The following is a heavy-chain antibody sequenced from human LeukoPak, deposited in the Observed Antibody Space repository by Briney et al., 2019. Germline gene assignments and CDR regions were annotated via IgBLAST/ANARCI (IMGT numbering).Heavy chain of an antibody. V-gene: IGHV3-7*01. CDR1: GFTFSSYW. CDR2: TKQDGSEK. D-gene: IGHD2/OR15-2a*01. J-gene: IGHJ4*02. CDR3: ARAGLLFYFDY. Sequence: GGSLRLSCAASGFTFSSYWMSWVRQAPGKGLEWVANTKQDGSEKYYVDSVKGRFTISRDNARDSLFLQMNSLRVEDTAIYYCARAGLLFYFDYWGQGALVTVSS.